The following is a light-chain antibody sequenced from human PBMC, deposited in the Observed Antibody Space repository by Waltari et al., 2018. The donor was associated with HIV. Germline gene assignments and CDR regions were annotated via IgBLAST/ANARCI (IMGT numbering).Light chain of an antibody. J-gene: IGLJ3*02. V-gene: IGLV2-14*01. CDR1: ASDMPPFHF. CDR3: SSYSTRGFVL. CDR2: AVY. Sequence: SALTQPASVSGSPGQSIPTPCPGPASDMPPFHFVSWYHQSPGRAPKLILFAVYFRPSGVSDRFSGSKSGDTASLTISALRAEDEGDYFCSSYSTRGFVLFGGGTKVTVL.